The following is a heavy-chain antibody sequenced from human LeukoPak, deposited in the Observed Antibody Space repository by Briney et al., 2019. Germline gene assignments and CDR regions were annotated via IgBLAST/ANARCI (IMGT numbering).Heavy chain of an antibody. D-gene: IGHD2-8*01. Sequence: ASVKVSCKASGYTFTTYGISWVRQAPGQGPEWMGWISAHNGNTKYAQKFQGRVIMTTDTYTSTAYTELRSLRSDDTAVYYCAILHSTNFYFDYWGQGTLVTVSS. CDR3: AILHSTNFYFDY. CDR2: ISAHNGNT. J-gene: IGHJ4*02. CDR1: GYTFTTYG. V-gene: IGHV1-18*01.